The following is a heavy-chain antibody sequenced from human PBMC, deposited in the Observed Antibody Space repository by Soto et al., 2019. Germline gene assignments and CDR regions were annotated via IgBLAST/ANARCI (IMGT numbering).Heavy chain of an antibody. J-gene: IGHJ4*02. CDR2: INTGNGNT. Sequence: QVQLVQSGAEVKKPGDSLKVSCKAVGYGFSHYAMHWVRQAPGQRPEWMGWINTGNGNTKYSEKLQDRVTITRDTSASTVYMELSSLRSEDTAIYYCARGGLSTAMVRVCQFWGQGTLVTVSS. CDR3: ARGGLSTAMVRVCQF. D-gene: IGHD5-18*01. V-gene: IGHV1-3*04. CDR1: GYGFSHYA.